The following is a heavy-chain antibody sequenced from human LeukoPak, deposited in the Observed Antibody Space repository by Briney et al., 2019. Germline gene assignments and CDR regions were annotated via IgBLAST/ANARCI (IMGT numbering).Heavy chain of an antibody. CDR1: GYSFTNYW. CDR3: ARRHKRGAYSYGVDY. D-gene: IGHD5-18*01. V-gene: IGHV5-51*01. CDR2: IYPGDSDT. Sequence: GQSLKISCKGSGYSFTNYWIAWVRQMPGKGLEWMGIIYPGDSDTRYSPSFQGQVTISADKSISTAYLQWNSLKASDTAMYYCARRHKRGAYSYGVDYWGQGTEVTDSS. J-gene: IGHJ4*02.